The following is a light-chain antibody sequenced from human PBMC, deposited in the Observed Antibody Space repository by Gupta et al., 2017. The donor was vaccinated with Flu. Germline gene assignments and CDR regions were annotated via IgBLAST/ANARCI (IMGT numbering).Light chain of an antibody. CDR1: QSVSSNQ. CDR2: GAS. Sequence: EIVLTQSPGTLSLSPGERATLSCRASQSVSSNQLAWYQQKPGQAPRLLIYGASSRANGIPDRFSGSGSGKDFTLTSSRRETGDFALYYGQQDAISWTFGQGTKVEIK. V-gene: IGKV3-20*01. J-gene: IGKJ1*01. CDR3: QQDAISWT.